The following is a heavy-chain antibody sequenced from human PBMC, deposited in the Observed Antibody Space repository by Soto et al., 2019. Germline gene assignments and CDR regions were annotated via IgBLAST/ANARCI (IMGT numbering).Heavy chain of an antibody. CDR2: ISYDGSNK. CDR1: GFTFSSYG. V-gene: IGHV3-30*18. D-gene: IGHD6-6*01. CDR3: AKVGSSSLLDY. J-gene: IGHJ4*02. Sequence: GGSLRLSCAASGFTFSSYGMHWVRQAPGKGLEWVAVISYDGSNKYYADSVKGRFTISRDNSKNTLYLQMNSLRAEDTAVYYCAKVGSSSLLDYWGQGTLVTVSS.